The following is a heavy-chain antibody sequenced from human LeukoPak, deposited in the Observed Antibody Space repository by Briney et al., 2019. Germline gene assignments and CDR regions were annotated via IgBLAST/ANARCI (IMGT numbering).Heavy chain of an antibody. CDR2: IKEDGSQT. CDR3: AKSLGY. J-gene: IGHJ4*02. Sequence: GGSLRLSCVASGFTFSRSWMDCVRQAPGKGLEWVSNIKEDGSQTYYVDSAKGRFTISRDNAKNSLYLQMDSLRVEDTAIYYCAKSLGYWGRGTLVTVSS. CDR1: GFTFSRSW. V-gene: IGHV3-7*01.